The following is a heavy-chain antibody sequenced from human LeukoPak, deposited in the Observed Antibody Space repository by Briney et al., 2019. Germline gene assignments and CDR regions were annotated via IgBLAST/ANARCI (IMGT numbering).Heavy chain of an antibody. J-gene: IGHJ4*02. CDR2: ISSSSSYI. V-gene: IGHV3-21*01. D-gene: IGHD3-10*01. Sequence: GGSLRLSCAASGFTFSSYSMNWFRQAPGKGLEWVSSISSSSSYIYYADSVKGRFTISRDNAKNSLYLQMNSLRAEDTAVYYCARVRYYGSVSYHFDYWGQGTLVTVSS. CDR3: ARVRYYGSVSYHFDY. CDR1: GFTFSSYS.